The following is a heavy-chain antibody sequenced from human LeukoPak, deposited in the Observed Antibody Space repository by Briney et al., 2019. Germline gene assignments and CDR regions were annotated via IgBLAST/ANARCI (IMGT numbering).Heavy chain of an antibody. D-gene: IGHD2-2*01. CDR2: ISSNGGST. Sequence: GGSLRLSCSAYGFTFRSYAMHWVRQAPGKGLQYVSAISSNGGSTYYADSVKGRFTISRDNSKNTLYLQMSSLRAEDTAVYYCVIDNDWDCSSTSCYLDYWGQGTLVTVSS. CDR3: VIDNDWDCSSTSCYLDY. CDR1: GFTFRSYA. J-gene: IGHJ4*02. V-gene: IGHV3-64D*06.